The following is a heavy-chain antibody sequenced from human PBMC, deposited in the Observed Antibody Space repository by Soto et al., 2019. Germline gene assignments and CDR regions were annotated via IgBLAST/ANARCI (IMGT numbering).Heavy chain of an antibody. V-gene: IGHV1-2*02. CDR3: ARDNYVPLEH. CDR1: GYPFTDLY. CDR2: IDPRSGAS. J-gene: IGHJ4*02. D-gene: IGHD3-10*02. Sequence: ASVKVSCKPSGYPFTDLYIHWVRQAPGLGLEWMGWIDPRSGASRKTQRFQGRFTMTRDTSTNTVYMELSSLRSDDTAVYFCARDNYVPLEHRGQGTLVTV.